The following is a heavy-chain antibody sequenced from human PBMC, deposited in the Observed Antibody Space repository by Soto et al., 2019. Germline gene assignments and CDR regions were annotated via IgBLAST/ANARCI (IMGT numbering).Heavy chain of an antibody. CDR3: APPGGTADY. V-gene: IGHV3-23*01. CDR1: GFIFSRYA. CDR2: ISASGGDT. Sequence: GGFLRLSCAASGFIFSRYAMAWVRQAPGKGLEWVSAISASGGDTYYADSVKGRFAISRDNSKNTLYLQMNSLRAEDTAVYYCAPPGGTADYWGQGTLVTVSS. J-gene: IGHJ4*02. D-gene: IGHD3-16*01.